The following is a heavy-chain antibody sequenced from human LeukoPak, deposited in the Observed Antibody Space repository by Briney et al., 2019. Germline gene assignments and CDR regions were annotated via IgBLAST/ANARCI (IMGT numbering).Heavy chain of an antibody. CDR1: GFTFSSYG. CDR3: ARGAVSSWYYFDY. D-gene: IGHD6-13*01. J-gene: IGHJ4*02. CDR2: IWYDGYNK. V-gene: IGHV3-33*01. Sequence: GGSLRLSCAASGFTFSSYGMPWVRQAPGKGLEWVAVIWYDGYNKYYADSVKGRFTISRDNSKNTLYLQMNSLRVEDTAVYYCARGAVSSWYYFDYWGQGTLVTVSS.